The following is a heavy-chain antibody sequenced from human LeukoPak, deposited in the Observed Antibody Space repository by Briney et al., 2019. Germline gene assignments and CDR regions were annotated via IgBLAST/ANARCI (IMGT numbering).Heavy chain of an antibody. CDR2: IKSKTDGGTT. V-gene: IGHV3-15*01. CDR3: TTESRHDFWSGYYTDSYWYFDL. D-gene: IGHD3-3*01. J-gene: IGHJ2*01. Sequence: GGSLRLSCAASGFTFSNAWMSWVRQAPGKGLEWVGRIKSKTDGGTTDYAAPVKGRFTISRDDSKNTLYLQMNSLKTKDTAVYYCTTESRHDFWSGYYTDSYWYFDLWGRGTLVTVSS. CDR1: GFTFSNAW.